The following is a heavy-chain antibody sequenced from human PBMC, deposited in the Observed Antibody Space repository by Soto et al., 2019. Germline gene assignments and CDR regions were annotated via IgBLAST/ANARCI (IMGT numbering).Heavy chain of an antibody. D-gene: IGHD3-10*01. Sequence: QVQLAESGGGVVQPGRSLRISCAASGFSFSNHGMQWVRQAPGKGLEWVAVISYDGNVKYYTDSVKGRFTISRDNSQSTLFLQMDSLRPEDAAVYYCAKDLKVSWGFHGSLNYYYGMDVWGQGTTVTVSS. V-gene: IGHV3-30*18. CDR1: GFSFSNHG. J-gene: IGHJ6*02. CDR2: ISYDGNVK. CDR3: AKDLKVSWGFHGSLNYYYGMDV.